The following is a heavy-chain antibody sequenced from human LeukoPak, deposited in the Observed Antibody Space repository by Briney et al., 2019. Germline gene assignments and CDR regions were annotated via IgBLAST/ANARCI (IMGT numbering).Heavy chain of an antibody. CDR1: GGTFSSYA. V-gene: IGHV7-4-1*02. Sequence: GSSVEVSCKASGGTFSSYAISWVRQAPGQGLEWMGWINTNTGNPTYAQGFTGRFVFSLDTSVSTAYLQISRLKAEDTAVYYCVILDFGDWYFDLWGRGTLVIVSS. CDR2: INTNTGNP. J-gene: IGHJ2*01. CDR3: VILDFGDWYFDL. D-gene: IGHD4-17*01.